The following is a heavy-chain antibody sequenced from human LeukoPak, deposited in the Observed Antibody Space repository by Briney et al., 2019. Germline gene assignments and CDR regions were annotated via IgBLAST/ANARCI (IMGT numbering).Heavy chain of an antibody. CDR2: IYYSGST. J-gene: IGHJ4*02. Sequence: SETLSLTCTVSGGSISSYYWSWIRQPPGKGLEWIGYIYYSGSTNYNPSLKSRVTISVDTSKNPFSLKLTSVTAADTAVYYCARSRYGSIYYFDYWGQGTLVTVSS. CDR3: ARSRYGSIYYFDY. CDR1: GGSISSYY. V-gene: IGHV4-59*08. D-gene: IGHD3-10*01.